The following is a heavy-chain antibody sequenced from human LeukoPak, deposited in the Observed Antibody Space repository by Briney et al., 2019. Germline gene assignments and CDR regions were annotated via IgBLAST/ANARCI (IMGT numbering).Heavy chain of an antibody. CDR3: ASRTLTTVTTDPSYYYGMDV. CDR1: GFTVSSNY. D-gene: IGHD4-17*01. J-gene: IGHJ6*04. CDR2: IYSGGST. Sequence: GGSLRLSCAASGFTVSSNYMSWVRQAPGKGLEWVSVIYSGGSTYYADSVKGRFTISRDNSKNTLCLQMNSLRAEDTAVYYCASRTLTTVTTDPSYYYGMDVWGKGTTVTVSS. V-gene: IGHV3-53*01.